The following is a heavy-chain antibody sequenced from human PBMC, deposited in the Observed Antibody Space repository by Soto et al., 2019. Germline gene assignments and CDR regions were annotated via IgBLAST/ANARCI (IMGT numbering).Heavy chain of an antibody. CDR2: ICCDGSNK. CDR3: AKGYCSSTSCEFDY. CDR1: GFTFSSYG. D-gene: IGHD2-2*01. V-gene: IGHV3-33*03. Sequence: GGSLRLSCASSGFTFSSYGMHWVRQAPGKGLEWVAGICCDGSNKYYADSVKGRFTISRDNAKNSLYLQMNSLRAEDTALYYCAKGYCSSTSCEFDYWGQGTLVTVSS. J-gene: IGHJ4*02.